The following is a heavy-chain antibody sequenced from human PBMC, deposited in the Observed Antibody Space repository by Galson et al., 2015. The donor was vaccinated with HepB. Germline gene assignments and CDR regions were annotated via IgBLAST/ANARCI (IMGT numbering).Heavy chain of an antibody. D-gene: IGHD2-21*01. CDR2: ISGSGGST. CDR3: AKEGGYCGGDCYSSFFDY. V-gene: IGHV3-23*01. J-gene: IGHJ4*02. CDR1: GFTFSSYA. Sequence: SLRLSCAASGFTFSSYAMSWVRQAPEKGLEWVSAISGSGGSTYYADSVKGRFTISRDNSKNTLYLQMNSLRAEDTAVYYCAKEGGYCGGDCYSSFFDYWGQGTLVTVSS.